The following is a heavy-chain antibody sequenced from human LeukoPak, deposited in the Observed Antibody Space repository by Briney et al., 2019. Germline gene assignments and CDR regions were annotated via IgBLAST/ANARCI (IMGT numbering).Heavy chain of an antibody. V-gene: IGHV1-2*02. Sequence: ASVKVSCKASGYTFTSYGISWVRQAPGQGLEWMGWINPNSGGTNYAQKFQGRVTMTRDTSISTAYMELSRLRSDDTALYYCAKDIARVGADAFDIWGQGTMVTVSS. CDR2: INPNSGGT. CDR3: AKDIARVGADAFDI. D-gene: IGHD1-26*01. J-gene: IGHJ3*02. CDR1: GYTFTSYG.